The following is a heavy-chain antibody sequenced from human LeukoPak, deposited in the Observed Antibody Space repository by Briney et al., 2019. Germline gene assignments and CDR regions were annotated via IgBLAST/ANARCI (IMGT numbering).Heavy chain of an antibody. Sequence: SETLSLTCSVSGGSISSNSHYWGWIRQPPGKGLEWIASIYYSGSTYYNPSLKSRVTISVDTSKNQFSLKVNSVTAADTAVYYCARQRLNWNYWFDPWGQGTLVTVSS. V-gene: IGHV4-39*01. CDR3: ARQRLNWNYWFDP. D-gene: IGHD1-7*01. CDR1: GGSISSNSHY. J-gene: IGHJ5*02. CDR2: IYYSGST.